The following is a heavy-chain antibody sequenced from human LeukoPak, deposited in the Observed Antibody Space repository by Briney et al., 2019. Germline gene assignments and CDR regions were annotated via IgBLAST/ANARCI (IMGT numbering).Heavy chain of an antibody. D-gene: IGHD5-18*01. Sequence: GGSLRLSCAASGFTFSNHAMNWARQAPGKGLEWVSVISGSGSSTFYADSVKGRFTISRDNSKNTLYLQMNSLRSEDTAVYYCAKAGGYSYKYYFDSWGQGTLVTVSS. CDR1: GFTFSNHA. CDR3: AKAGGYSYKYYFDS. J-gene: IGHJ4*02. CDR2: ISGSGSST. V-gene: IGHV3-23*01.